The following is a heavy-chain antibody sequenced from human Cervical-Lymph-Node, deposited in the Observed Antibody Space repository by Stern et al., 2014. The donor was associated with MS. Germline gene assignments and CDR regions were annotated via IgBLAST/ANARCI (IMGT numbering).Heavy chain of an antibody. V-gene: IGHV5-51*03. CDR3: ARSPATPSGYDRFDY. CDR2: IFPRDSNT. Sequence: VQLVESGAEVKKPGESLKISCEASGYLFDDYWIGWVRQMSGRGLELVAIIFPRDSNTRYSPSVQGQVTISADKSISTAYLQWSSLKPSDTAIYYCARSPATPSGYDRFDYWGQGALVTVSS. J-gene: IGHJ4*02. D-gene: IGHD5-12*01. CDR1: GYLFDDYW.